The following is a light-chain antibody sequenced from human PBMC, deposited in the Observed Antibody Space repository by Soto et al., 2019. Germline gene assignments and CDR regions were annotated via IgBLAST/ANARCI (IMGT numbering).Light chain of an antibody. CDR1: QSVSSY. Sequence: EIVVTQSPATLSLSPGERATLSCRAIQSVSSYLAWYQQKPGQSPRLLIYDPANRATGIPSRFSGIVSGTDFTLTIRSLEPEDFAVYYCQQRSNWGLTFGGGTKVEIK. CDR2: DPA. J-gene: IGKJ4*01. CDR3: QQRSNWGLT. V-gene: IGKV3-11*01.